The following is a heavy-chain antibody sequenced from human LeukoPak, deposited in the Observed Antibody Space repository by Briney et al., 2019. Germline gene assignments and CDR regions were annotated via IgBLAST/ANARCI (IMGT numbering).Heavy chain of an antibody. CDR3: ARGVYYDFWSGYHARYYYYYMDV. Sequence: SVKVSCKASGYTFTNYYMHWVRQAPGQGLEWMGGIIPIFGTANYAQKFQGRVTITADKSTSTAYMELSSLRSEDTAVYYCARGVYYDFWSGYHARYYYYYMDVWGKGTTVTVSS. V-gene: IGHV1-69*06. CDR1: GYTFTNYY. CDR2: IIPIFGTA. J-gene: IGHJ6*03. D-gene: IGHD3-3*01.